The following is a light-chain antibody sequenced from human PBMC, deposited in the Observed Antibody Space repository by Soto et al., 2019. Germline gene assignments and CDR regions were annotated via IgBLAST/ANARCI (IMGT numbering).Light chain of an antibody. V-gene: IGKV1-5*01. CDR3: QQYNSYWYT. CDR1: QSISSW. J-gene: IGKJ2*01. CDR2: DAS. Sequence: DIRMTQSPSTLSASVGDRVTITCRASQSISSWLAWYQQKPGKAPKLLIYDASSLESGVPSRFSGSGSGTEFTLTISSLQPDDFATYYCQQYNSYWYTFGQGTKVDIK.